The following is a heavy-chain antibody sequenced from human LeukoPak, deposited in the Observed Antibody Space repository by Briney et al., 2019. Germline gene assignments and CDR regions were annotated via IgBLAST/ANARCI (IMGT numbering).Heavy chain of an antibody. CDR1: GGSFSTYA. CDR3: ARLWEGSEVVEDY. V-gene: IGHV1-69*05. CDR2: ITPIFGTA. Sequence: ASVKVSCKASGGSFSTYAISWVRQAPGQGLEWMGGITPIFGTAKYAQKFQGRVTMTRDTSTSTVYMELSSLRSEDTAVYYCARLWEGSEVVEDYWGQGTLVTVSS. D-gene: IGHD2-15*01. J-gene: IGHJ4*02.